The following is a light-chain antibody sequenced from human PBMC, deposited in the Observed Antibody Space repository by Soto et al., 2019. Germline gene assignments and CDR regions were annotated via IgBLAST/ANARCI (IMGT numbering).Light chain of an antibody. Sequence: EIQMTQSPSSLSASVGDRVTITCRASQSISSYLNWYQQKPGKAPKLLIYAASSLQSGVPSRFSGSGSGTDFTLTISSLQPEDFATYYSQESYSTPLTFGGGTKVDIK. CDR3: QESYSTPLT. CDR1: QSISSY. V-gene: IGKV1-39*01. J-gene: IGKJ4*01. CDR2: AAS.